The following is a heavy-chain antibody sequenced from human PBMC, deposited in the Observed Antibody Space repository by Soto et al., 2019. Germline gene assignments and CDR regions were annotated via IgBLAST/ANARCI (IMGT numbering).Heavy chain of an antibody. CDR2: ISYDGSNK. Sequence: GGSLRLSCAASGFTCSSYGMHWVRQAPGKGLEWVAVISYDGSNKYYADSVKGRFTISRDNSKNTLYLQMNSLRAEDTAVYYCAKVHATSLSWGSFEYWGQGTLVTVSS. CDR1: GFTCSSYG. D-gene: IGHD3-16*01. J-gene: IGHJ4*02. CDR3: AKVHATSLSWGSFEY. V-gene: IGHV3-30*18.